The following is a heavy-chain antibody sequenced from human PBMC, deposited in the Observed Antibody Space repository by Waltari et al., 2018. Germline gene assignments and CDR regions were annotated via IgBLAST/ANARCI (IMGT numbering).Heavy chain of an antibody. D-gene: IGHD6-19*01. V-gene: IGHV3-7*03. J-gene: IGHJ4*02. CDR2: IKKDGGEK. CDR1: AFTVSNCW. CDR3: TTGGPYTSGTY. Sequence: EVQLVESGGGLVQPGGSLRLPCGASAFTVSNCWMTWVRQAPGKRLEWVANIKKDGGEKNYVDSVKGRFTISRDNAKNSLYLQMNSLRTEDTAVYHCTTGGPYTSGTYWGQGTLVTVSS.